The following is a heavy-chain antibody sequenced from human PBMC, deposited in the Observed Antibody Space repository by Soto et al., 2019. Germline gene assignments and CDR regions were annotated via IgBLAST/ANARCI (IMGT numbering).Heavy chain of an antibody. D-gene: IGHD2-15*01. J-gene: IGHJ4*02. CDR3: ARLRDIPTDNVDY. Sequence: GESLKISCQGSGYSFASYWIGWVRQMPGKGLEWMGIFYPGDSDTRYSPSFQGQVTISADKSISTAYLQWSSLKASDTAMYYCARLRDIPTDNVDYWGQGTLVTVSS. V-gene: IGHV5-51*01. CDR1: GYSFASYW. CDR2: FYPGDSDT.